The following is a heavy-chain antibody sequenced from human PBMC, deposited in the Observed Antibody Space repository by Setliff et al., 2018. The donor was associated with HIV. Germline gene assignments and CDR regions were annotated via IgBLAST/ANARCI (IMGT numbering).Heavy chain of an antibody. V-gene: IGHV4-38-2*01. Sequence: SETLSLTCAVSGYSISSGYYWGWIRQPPGKGLEWIGSIYYSVTTYYNPSLKSRVTISVDTSKNQLSLKLNSVTAADTAVYYCARHQYYNFWSGFDYWGQGTLVTVSS. CDR2: IYYSVTT. CDR3: ARHQYYNFWSGFDY. J-gene: IGHJ4*02. D-gene: IGHD3-3*01. CDR1: GYSISSGYY.